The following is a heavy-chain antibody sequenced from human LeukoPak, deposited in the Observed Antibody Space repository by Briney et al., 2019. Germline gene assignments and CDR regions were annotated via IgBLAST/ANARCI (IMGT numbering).Heavy chain of an antibody. V-gene: IGHV4-39*01. D-gene: IGHD6-19*01. Sequence: SETLSLTCTVSGGSISSSSYYWGWIRQLPGKGLEWIGSIYYSGSTYYNPSLKSRVTISVDTSKNQFSLKLSSVTAADTAVYYCARRVWAVAGRGWFDPWGQGTLVTVSS. CDR3: ARRVWAVAGRGWFDP. CDR2: IYYSGST. CDR1: GGSISSSSYY. J-gene: IGHJ5*02.